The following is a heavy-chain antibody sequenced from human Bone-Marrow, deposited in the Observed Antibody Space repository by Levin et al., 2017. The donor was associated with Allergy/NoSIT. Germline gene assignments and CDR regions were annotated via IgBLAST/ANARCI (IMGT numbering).Heavy chain of an antibody. Sequence: GESLKISCTASGFTFGNYATSWFRQAPGKGLEWVGFIRSTAFGGTTDYVASVRGRFSISRDDSKSVAYLQMSNLKTEDTAVYYCARSDLLWFGQLLDAFDIWGQGTMVTVSS. V-gene: IGHV3-49*03. D-gene: IGHD3-10*01. CDR3: ARSDLLWFGQLLDAFDI. J-gene: IGHJ3*02. CDR2: IRSTAFGGTT. CDR1: GFTFGNYA.